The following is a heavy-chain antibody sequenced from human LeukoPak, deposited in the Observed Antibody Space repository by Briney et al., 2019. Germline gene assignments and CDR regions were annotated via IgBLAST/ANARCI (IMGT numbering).Heavy chain of an antibody. CDR1: GFTFSSYS. Sequence: GGSLRLSCAASGFTFSSYSMNWDRQAPGKGLEWVSYISSSSSTIYYADSVKGRFTISRDNAKNSLYLQMNSLRAEDTVVYYCARVDYYDSTAQSGWGQGTLDTVSS. CDR3: ARVDYYDSTAQSG. V-gene: IGHV3-48*04. CDR2: ISSSSSTI. J-gene: IGHJ4*02. D-gene: IGHD3-22*01.